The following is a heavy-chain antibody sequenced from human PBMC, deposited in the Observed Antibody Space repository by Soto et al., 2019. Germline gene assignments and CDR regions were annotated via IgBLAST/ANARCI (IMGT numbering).Heavy chain of an antibody. CDR2: INPNSGGT. Sequence: QVQLVQSGAEVKKPGASVKVSCKASGYTFTGYYMHWVRQAPGQGLEWMGWINPNSGGTNYAQKFQGRVTMTRDTSISTAYMELSSLRSEDTAVYYCARVPHGYYYYYGMDVWGQGTTVTVSS. J-gene: IGHJ6*02. V-gene: IGHV1-2*02. CDR3: ARVPHGYYYYYGMDV. CDR1: GYTFTGYY.